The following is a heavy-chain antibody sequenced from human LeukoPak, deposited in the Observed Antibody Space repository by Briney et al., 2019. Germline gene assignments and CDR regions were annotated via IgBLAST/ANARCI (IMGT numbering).Heavy chain of an antibody. V-gene: IGHV3-23*01. Sequence: GGSLRLSCEASGLSFRSYGMSWVRQAPGKGLEWVSGISGSGDNTYYTDSVKGRFTISRDNSKNTLYLQMNSLRVEDTAVYYCAKCWTSDGVCLNFHHWGQGALVTVSS. J-gene: IGHJ4*02. CDR1: GLSFRSYG. CDR2: ISGSGDNT. D-gene: IGHD2-8*01. CDR3: AKCWTSDGVCLNFHH.